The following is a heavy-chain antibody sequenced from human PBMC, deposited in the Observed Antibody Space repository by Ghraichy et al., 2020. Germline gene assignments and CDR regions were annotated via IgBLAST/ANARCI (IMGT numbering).Heavy chain of an antibody. Sequence: GESLNISCAASGFTFSSYWMSWVRQAPGKGLEWVANIKQDGSEKYYVDSVKGRFTISRDNAKNSLYLPMNSLRAEDTAVYYCARDIKAYYDILTGSTGEGYWGQGTLVTVSS. CDR3: ARDIKAYYDILTGSTGEGY. J-gene: IGHJ4*02. CDR2: IKQDGSEK. CDR1: GFTFSSYW. V-gene: IGHV3-7*01. D-gene: IGHD3-9*01.